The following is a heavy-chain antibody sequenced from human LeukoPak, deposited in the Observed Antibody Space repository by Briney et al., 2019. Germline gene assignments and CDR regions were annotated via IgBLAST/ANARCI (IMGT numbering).Heavy chain of an antibody. Sequence: PGGSLRLSCAASGFTFSSHWLHWVRQPPGKGLEWVARINPDGSTTTHADSVKGRFTVSRDNTKNTLFLQMDSLRAEDTAVYYCAREPYGDTCSDYWGQGTLVTVSS. V-gene: IGHV3-74*01. CDR1: GFTFSSHW. CDR2: INPDGSTT. J-gene: IGHJ4*02. D-gene: IGHD5-24*01. CDR3: AREPYGDTCSDY.